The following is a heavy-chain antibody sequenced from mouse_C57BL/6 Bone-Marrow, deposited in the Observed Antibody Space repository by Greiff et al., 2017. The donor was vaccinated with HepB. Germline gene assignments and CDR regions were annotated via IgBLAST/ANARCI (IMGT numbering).Heavy chain of an antibody. J-gene: IGHJ2*01. D-gene: IGHD2-4*01. CDR2: INPNNGGT. Sequence: EVKLQQSGPELVKPGASVKISCKASGYTFTDYYMNWVKQSHGKSLEWIGDINPNNGGTSYNQKFKGKATLTVDKSSSTAYMELRSLTSEDSAVYYCARYEYGGVDYWGQGTTLTVSS. CDR3: ARYEYGGVDY. V-gene: IGHV1-26*01. CDR1: GYTFTDYY.